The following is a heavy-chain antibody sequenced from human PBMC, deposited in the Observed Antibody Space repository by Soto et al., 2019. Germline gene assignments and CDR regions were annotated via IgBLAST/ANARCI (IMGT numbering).Heavy chain of an antibody. D-gene: IGHD5-18*01. CDR1: GYSFAGYW. Sequence: LGESLKISCKGSGYSFAGYWITWVRQKPGKGLEWMGRIDPSDSQTYYSPSFRGHVTISVTKSITTVFLQWSSLRASDTAMYYCPRHLYASDTGPHFQYYFDSWGQGTPVTVSS. CDR2: IDPSDSQT. J-gene: IGHJ4*02. V-gene: IGHV5-10-1*01. CDR3: PRHLYASDTGPHFQYYFDS.